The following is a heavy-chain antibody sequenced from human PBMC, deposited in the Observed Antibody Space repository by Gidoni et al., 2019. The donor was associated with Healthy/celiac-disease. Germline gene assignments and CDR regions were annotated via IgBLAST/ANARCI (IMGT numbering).Heavy chain of an antibody. CDR3: AKNPYSSSWTRWFDP. CDR2: ISGSGGST. V-gene: IGHV3-23*01. D-gene: IGHD6-13*01. J-gene: IGHJ5*02. CDR1: GFTFRSYA. Sequence: EVQLLESGGGLVQPGGSLRLYCAASGFTFRSYAMSWVRQAPGKGLEWVSAISGSGGSTYYADSVKGRFTISRDNSKNTLYLQMNSLRAEDTAVYYCAKNPYSSSWTRWFDPWGQGTLVTVSS.